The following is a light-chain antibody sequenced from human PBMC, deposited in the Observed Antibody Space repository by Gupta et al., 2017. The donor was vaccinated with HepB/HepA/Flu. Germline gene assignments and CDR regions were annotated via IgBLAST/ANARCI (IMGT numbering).Light chain of an antibody. CDR3: QQYDNTPIT. CDR1: QSGLNSSNNKNY. CDR2: WAS. V-gene: IGKV4-1*01. Sequence: DIVMTQSPDSLAVSLGERATINCKSSQSGLNSSNNKNYLAWYQQKPGQPPKVVIYWASTRESGVPDRLSGSGSGTDFTLTISSLQAEDVAVYYCQQYDNTPITFGQGTXLEIK. J-gene: IGKJ5*01.